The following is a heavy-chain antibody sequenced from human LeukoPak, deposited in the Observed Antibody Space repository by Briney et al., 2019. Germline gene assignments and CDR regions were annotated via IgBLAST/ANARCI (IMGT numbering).Heavy chain of an antibody. J-gene: IGHJ4*02. D-gene: IGHD2-21*01. CDR3: ATPSAVSGLAFDY. V-gene: IGHV3-30*02. CDR2: IRSDGNNK. CDR1: GFTFSTYG. Sequence: GGSLRLSCAAHGFTFSTYGMHWVRQAPGKGLEWVAFIRSDGNNKYYADSVKGRFTISRDNSKNTLYLQMNSLRAEDTAVYYCATPSAVSGLAFDYWGQGTLVTVSS.